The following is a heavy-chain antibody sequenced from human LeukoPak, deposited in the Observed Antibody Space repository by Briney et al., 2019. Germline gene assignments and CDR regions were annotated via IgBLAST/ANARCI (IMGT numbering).Heavy chain of an antibody. CDR2: IYYSGST. D-gene: IGHD5-12*01. J-gene: IGHJ5*02. Sequence: SQTLSLTCTVSGGSISSGGYYWSWIRQHPGKGLEWIGYIYYSGSTYYNPSLKSRVTISVDTSKNQFSLKLSSVTAADTAVYYCAPFTLGLRANWFDPWGREPLFTVP. CDR3: APFTLGLRANWFDP. V-gene: IGHV4-31*03. CDR1: GGSISSGGYY.